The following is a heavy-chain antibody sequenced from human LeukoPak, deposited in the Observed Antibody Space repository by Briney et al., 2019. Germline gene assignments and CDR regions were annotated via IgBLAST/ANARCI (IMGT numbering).Heavy chain of an antibody. D-gene: IGHD6-13*01. J-gene: IGHJ4*02. CDR2: ISYDGSNK. CDR3: AREIAAAYRKHPIPIDY. Sequence: GGSLRLSCAASGFTFSNALMSWVRQAPGKGLEWVAVISYDGSNKYYADSVKGRFTISRDNSKNTLYLQMNSLRAEDTAVYYCAREIAAAYRKHPIPIDYWGQGTLVTVSS. V-gene: IGHV3-30*04. CDR1: GFTFSNAL.